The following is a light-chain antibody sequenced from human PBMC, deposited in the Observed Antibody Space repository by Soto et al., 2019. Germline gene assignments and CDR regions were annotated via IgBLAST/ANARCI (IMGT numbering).Light chain of an antibody. V-gene: IGKV1-39*01. CDR3: QQYVHWPPGA. CDR1: QSISAY. J-gene: IGKJ1*01. Sequence: DIQMTQSPSSMSASVGDRVTITCRASQSISAYLNWYQQKPGKAPKLLIYAASSLQSGVPSRFSGSGSGTDFTLTISSLQPEDSAVYYCQQYVHWPPGAFGQGTTVEIK. CDR2: AAS.